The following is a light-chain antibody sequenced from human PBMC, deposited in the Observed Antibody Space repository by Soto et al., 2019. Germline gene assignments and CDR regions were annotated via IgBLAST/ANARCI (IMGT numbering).Light chain of an antibody. Sequence: QSALTQPASVSGSPGQSITISCTGTSSDVGGYNYVSWYQQHPGKAPKLMIYEVSNRPSGVSNRFSGSKSGSTASLTISGLQAEDEADYYCSSYTSSSTSSYVFGTGTKLTVL. CDR3: SSYTSSSTSSYV. V-gene: IGLV2-14*01. CDR2: EVS. J-gene: IGLJ1*01. CDR1: SSDVGGYNY.